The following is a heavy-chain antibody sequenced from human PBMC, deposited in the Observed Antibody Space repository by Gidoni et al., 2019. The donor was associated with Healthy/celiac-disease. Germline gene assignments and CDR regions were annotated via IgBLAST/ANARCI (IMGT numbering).Heavy chain of an antibody. CDR3: ARGRTTWIQLWLKGLGLDP. D-gene: IGHD5-18*01. CDR2: INHSGST. CDR1: GGSFSGYY. Sequence: QVQLQQWGAGLLKPSETLSLTCAAYGGSFSGYYWSWIRQPPGKGLEWIGEINHSGSTNYNPSLKSRVTISVDTSKNQFSLKLSSVTAADTAVYYCARGRTTWIQLWLKGLGLDPWGQGTLVTVSS. V-gene: IGHV4-34*01. J-gene: IGHJ5*02.